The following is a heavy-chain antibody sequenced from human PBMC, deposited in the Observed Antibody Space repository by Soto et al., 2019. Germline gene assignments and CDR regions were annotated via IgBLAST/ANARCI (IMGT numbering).Heavy chain of an antibody. CDR1: GFTFSSYS. J-gene: IGHJ4*02. CDR2: ISSSSSYI. V-gene: IGHV3-21*01. D-gene: IGHD3-9*01. Sequence: EVQLVESGGGLVKPGGSLRLSCAASGFTFSSYSMNWVRQAPGKGLEWVSSISSSSSYIYYADSVKGRFTISRDNAKNSLYLQMNSLRAEDTAVYYCASLSALTGYLAAGTDYWGQGTLVTVSS. CDR3: ASLSALTGYLAAGTDY.